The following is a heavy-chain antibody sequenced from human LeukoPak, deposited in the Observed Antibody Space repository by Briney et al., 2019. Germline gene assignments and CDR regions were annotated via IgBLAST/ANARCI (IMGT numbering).Heavy chain of an antibody. D-gene: IGHD5-18*01. V-gene: IGHV3-30-3*01. CDR3: AKGRSGYSYTEPFDY. CDR1: GFTFSSYA. Sequence: GGSLRLSCAASGFTFSSYAMHWVRQAPGKGLEWVAVISYDGSNKYYADSVKGRFTISRDNSKNTLYLQMNSLRAEDTAVYYCAKGRSGYSYTEPFDYWGQGTLVTVSS. CDR2: ISYDGSNK. J-gene: IGHJ4*02.